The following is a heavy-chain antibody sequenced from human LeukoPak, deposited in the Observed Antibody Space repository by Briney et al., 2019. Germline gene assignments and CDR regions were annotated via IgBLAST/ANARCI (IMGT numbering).Heavy chain of an antibody. V-gene: IGHV3-9*01. CDR2: ISWNSGSI. J-gene: IGHJ6*02. Sequence: PGGSLRLSCAASGFTFDDYAMHWVRQAPGKGLEWVSGISWNSGSIGYADSVKGRFTISRDNAKNSLYLQMNSLRAEDTALYYCAKGVVELYYYYGMGVWGQGTTVTVSS. CDR1: GFTFDDYA. CDR3: AKGVVELYYYYGMGV. D-gene: IGHD2-21*01.